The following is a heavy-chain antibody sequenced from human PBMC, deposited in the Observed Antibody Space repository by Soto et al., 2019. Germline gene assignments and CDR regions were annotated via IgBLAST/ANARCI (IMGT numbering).Heavy chain of an antibody. J-gene: IGHJ4*02. CDR3: ARDPRSSWSFDY. CDR2: ISYDGSNK. CDR1: GFTFSSYA. D-gene: IGHD6-13*01. V-gene: IGHV3-30-3*01. Sequence: PGGSLRLSCAASGFTFSSYAMHWVRQAPGKGLEWVAVISYDGSNKYYADSVKGRFTISRDNSKNTLYLQMNSLRAEDTAVYYCARDPRSSWSFDYWGQGTLVTVSS.